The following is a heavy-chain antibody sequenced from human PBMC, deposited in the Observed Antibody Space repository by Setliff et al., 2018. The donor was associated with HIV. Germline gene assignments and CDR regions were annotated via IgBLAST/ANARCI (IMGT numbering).Heavy chain of an antibody. CDR1: GSTLSTYW. CDR2: IKQDGSEK. CDR3: TKDVNWKGYNYDYGYFDS. V-gene: IGHV3-7*01. D-gene: IGHD3-16*01. Sequence: GGSLRLSCAVSGSTLSTYWMSWVRQAPGKGLEWVANIKQDGSEKYYVDSVKGRFTISRDNAKNSLFLQMNSLRAEDTAVYYCTKDVNWKGYNYDYGYFDSWGQGTLVTVSS. J-gene: IGHJ4*03.